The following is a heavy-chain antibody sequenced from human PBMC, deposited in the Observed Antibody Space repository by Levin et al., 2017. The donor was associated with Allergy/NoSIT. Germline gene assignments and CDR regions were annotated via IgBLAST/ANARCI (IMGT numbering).Heavy chain of an antibody. D-gene: IGHD3-22*01. CDR1: GFSFSSYG. CDR3: ARDFGGSGYFYYFDY. V-gene: IGHV3-21*01. Sequence: GESLKISCAASGFSFSSYGMNWVRQAPGKGLEWVSSISSSSSYIYYADSVKGRFTISRDNAKNSLYLQMNSLRAEDTAVYYCARDFGGSGYFYYFDYWGQGTLVTVSS. J-gene: IGHJ4*02. CDR2: ISSSSSYI.